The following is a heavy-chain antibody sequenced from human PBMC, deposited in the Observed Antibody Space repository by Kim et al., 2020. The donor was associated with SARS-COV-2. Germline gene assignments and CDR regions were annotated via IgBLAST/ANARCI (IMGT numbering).Heavy chain of an antibody. CDR3: TRDGQWELLDSGGGPDV. D-gene: IGHD1-26*01. Sequence: ASVKVSCKTSGYTFNEYGISWVRQAPGQGLEWMGWISVYNGNTNYAQKFQGRVTLTTDTSTTTAYMDLRSLRSGDTAVYYCTRDGQWELLDSGGGPDVWG. CDR2: ISVYNGNT. CDR1: GYTFNEYG. J-gene: IGHJ6*01. V-gene: IGHV1-18*01.